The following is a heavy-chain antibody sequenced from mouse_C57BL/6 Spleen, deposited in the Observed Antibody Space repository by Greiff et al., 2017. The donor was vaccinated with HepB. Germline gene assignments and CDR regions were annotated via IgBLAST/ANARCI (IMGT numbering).Heavy chain of an antibody. J-gene: IGHJ2*01. CDR2: INPSSGYT. CDR1: GYTFTSYW. Sequence: VQVVESGAELAKPGASVKLSCKASGYTFTSYWMHWVKQRPGQGLEWIGYINPSSGYTKYNQKFKDKATLTADKSSSTAYMQLSSLTYEDSAVYYCARGGITTGYYFDYWGQGTTLTVSS. CDR3: ARGGITTGYYFDY. D-gene: IGHD2-4*01. V-gene: IGHV1-7*01.